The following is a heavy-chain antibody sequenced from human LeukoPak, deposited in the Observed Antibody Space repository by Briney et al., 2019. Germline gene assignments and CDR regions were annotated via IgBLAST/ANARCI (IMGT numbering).Heavy chain of an antibody. CDR3: ARGERRYYDSSGYYPPGVY. V-gene: IGHV1-69*13. J-gene: IGHJ4*02. CDR2: IIPMFGTA. D-gene: IGHD3-22*01. CDR1: GGTFSSYG. Sequence: SVKVSCKASGGTFSSYGISWVRRAPGQGLEWMGGIIPMFGTANYAQKFQGRVTITADESTSTAYMELSSLRSEDTAVYYCARGERRYYDSSGYYPPGVYWGQGTLVTVSS.